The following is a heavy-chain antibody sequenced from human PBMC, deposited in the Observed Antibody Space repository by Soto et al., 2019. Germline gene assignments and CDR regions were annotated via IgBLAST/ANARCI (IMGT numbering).Heavy chain of an antibody. V-gene: IGHV4-39*07. Sequence: PSETLSLTCTVSGGSISSSSYYWGWIRQPPGKGLEWIGKIYYSGSTNYNPSLKSRVTISVDKSKNQFSLKLSSVTAADTAVYYCARVSGSYYYGMDVWGQGSTVTV. CDR2: IYYSGST. D-gene: IGHD1-26*01. J-gene: IGHJ6*02. CDR1: GGSISSSSYY. CDR3: ARVSGSYYYGMDV.